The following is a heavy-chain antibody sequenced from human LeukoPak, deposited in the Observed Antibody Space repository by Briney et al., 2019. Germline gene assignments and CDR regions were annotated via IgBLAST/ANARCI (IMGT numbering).Heavy chain of an antibody. D-gene: IGHD4-23*01. Sequence: ASVKVSCKASGYTFTGYFVHWVRQAPGQGLQWMGWINPNTGGTNYAQKFQGRVTMTRDMSTSTVYMELSSLRSEDTAVYYCARDSDGGNSGDYWGQGTLVTVSS. V-gene: IGHV1-2*02. CDR1: GYTFTGYF. CDR2: INPNTGGT. J-gene: IGHJ4*02. CDR3: ARDSDGGNSGDY.